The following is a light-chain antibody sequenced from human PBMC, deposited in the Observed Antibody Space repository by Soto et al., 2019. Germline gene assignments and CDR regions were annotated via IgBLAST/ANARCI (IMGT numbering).Light chain of an antibody. CDR1: QSVSSSY. V-gene: IGKV3-20*01. CDR2: GAS. Sequence: EIFCSPSPSHLSFSPGERATLSCRASQSVSSSYLAWYQQKPGQAPRLLIYGASSRATGIPDRFSGSGSGTDFTLTISRLEPEDFAVYYCQQYGSSPWTFGRGTKVDI. CDR3: QQYGSSPWT. J-gene: IGKJ1*01.